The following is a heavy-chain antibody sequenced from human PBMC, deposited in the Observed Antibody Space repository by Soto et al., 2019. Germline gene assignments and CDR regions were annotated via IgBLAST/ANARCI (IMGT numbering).Heavy chain of an antibody. Sequence: QVQLVQSGAEVKKPGSSVKVSCKASGGTFSSYAISWVRQAPGQWLEWMGGIIPISGTANYAQKVQGRVTITADESTSTAYMELSRLRSEDTAVYYWARSKGSRTSLEIYYYYYYGMDVWGQGTTVTVSS. CDR3: ARSKGSRTSLEIYYYYYYGMDV. D-gene: IGHD2-2*01. CDR1: GGTFSSYA. V-gene: IGHV1-69*01. CDR2: IIPISGTA. J-gene: IGHJ6*02.